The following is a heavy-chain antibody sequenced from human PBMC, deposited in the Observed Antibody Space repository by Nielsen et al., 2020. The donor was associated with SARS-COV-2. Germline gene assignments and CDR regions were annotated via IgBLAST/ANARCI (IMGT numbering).Heavy chain of an antibody. D-gene: IGHD1-14*01. Sequence: GESLKISCAASGFTFSSYDMHWVRQAPEKGLEWVALISWDGGITSYTDSVRGRFTISRDNSKNSLFLQMNSLKTEDSALYYCAKDVPGTAMSDWGQGTLVTVSS. V-gene: IGHV3-43*01. CDR2: ISWDGGIT. CDR1: GFTFSSYD. J-gene: IGHJ4*02. CDR3: AKDVPGTAMSD.